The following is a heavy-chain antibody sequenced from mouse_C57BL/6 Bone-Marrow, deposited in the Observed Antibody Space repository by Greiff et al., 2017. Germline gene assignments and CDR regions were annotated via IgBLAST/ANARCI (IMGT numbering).Heavy chain of an antibody. J-gene: IGHJ4*01. CDR2: LNPNNGGT. Sequence: EVQLQQSGPELVKPGASVKISCKASGYTFTDYYMNWVKQSHGKSLEWIGDLNPNNGGTSYNQKFKGKATLTVDKSSSTAYMELRSLTSEDSAVYYCARLGRGEAMDYWGQGTSVTVSS. V-gene: IGHV1-26*01. D-gene: IGHD4-1*01. CDR3: ARLGRGEAMDY. CDR1: GYTFTDYY.